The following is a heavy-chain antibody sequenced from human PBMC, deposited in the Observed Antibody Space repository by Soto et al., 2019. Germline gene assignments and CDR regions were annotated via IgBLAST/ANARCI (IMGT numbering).Heavy chain of an antibody. V-gene: IGHV4-30-4*01. CDR1: GGSISSGDYY. Sequence: SETLSLTCTVSGGSISSGDYYWSWIRQPPGKGLEWIGYIYYSGNTYYNPSLKSRITMSVDTSKNQFSLTLSSVTAADTAVYYCAREDCRSTSCSYSTGSYYFDYWGQGTLVTVSS. CDR3: AREDCRSTSCSYSTGSYYFDY. D-gene: IGHD2-2*01. CDR2: IYYSGNT. J-gene: IGHJ4*02.